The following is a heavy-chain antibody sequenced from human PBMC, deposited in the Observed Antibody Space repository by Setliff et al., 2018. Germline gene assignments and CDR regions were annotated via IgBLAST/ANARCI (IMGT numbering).Heavy chain of an antibody. CDR2: FNRTRKI. D-gene: IGHD2-21*02. CDR1: GGSISSYY. J-gene: IGHJ3*02. Sequence: SETLSLTCNVSGGSISSYYWSWIRQSPGKGLEWLGDFNRTRKIDYSPSLKSRLTISVDTSKKQFSLHLNSVTAADTAMCYCAGGGRYCGGDCYQDDAFDIWGQGTMVTVSS. CDR3: AGGGRYCGGDCYQDDAFDI. V-gene: IGHV4-34*01.